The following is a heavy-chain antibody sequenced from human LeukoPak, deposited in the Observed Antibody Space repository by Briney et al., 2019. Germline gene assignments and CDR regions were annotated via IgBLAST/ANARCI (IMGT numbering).Heavy chain of an antibody. V-gene: IGHV4-34*01. CDR3: ARDWRLSTVTTIDP. CDR1: GGSFSGYY. D-gene: IGHD4-17*01. J-gene: IGHJ5*02. Sequence: KPSETLSLTCAVYGGSFSGYYWSWIRQPPGKGLEWIGEINHSGSTNYNPSLKSRVTISVDTSKNQFSLKLSSVTAADTAVYYCARDWRLSTVTTIDPWGQGTLVTVSS. CDR2: INHSGST.